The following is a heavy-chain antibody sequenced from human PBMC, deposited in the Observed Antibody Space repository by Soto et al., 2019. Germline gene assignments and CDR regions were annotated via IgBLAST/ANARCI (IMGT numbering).Heavy chain of an antibody. CDR1: GGSISSGDYY. CDR3: AREPMTTHAMDV. J-gene: IGHJ6*02. D-gene: IGHD4-17*01. CDR2: IYYSGTT. Sequence: QVQLQESGPGLVKPSQTLSLTCTVSGGSISSGDYYWTWIRQPPGKGLEWIGYIYYSGTTFYNPSLKRRITISLDTSKNQFSLKLSSVTVADTAVYYCAREPMTTHAMDVWGQGTTVTVSS. V-gene: IGHV4-30-4*01.